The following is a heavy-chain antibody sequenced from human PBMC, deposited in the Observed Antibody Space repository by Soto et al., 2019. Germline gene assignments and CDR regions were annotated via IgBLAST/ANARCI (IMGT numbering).Heavy chain of an antibody. V-gene: IGHV3-23*01. CDR2: ISGSGGST. D-gene: IGHD3-22*01. Sequence: GGSLRLSCAASAFTFSSYAMSWVRQAPGKGLEWVSVISGSGGSTYYADSVKGRFTISRDNSKNTLFLQMSSLRAEDTAVYYWAKGGRADYYDRSGYLDYWGLGPLVTGSS. J-gene: IGHJ4*01. CDR1: AFTFSSYA. CDR3: AKGGRADYYDRSGYLDY.